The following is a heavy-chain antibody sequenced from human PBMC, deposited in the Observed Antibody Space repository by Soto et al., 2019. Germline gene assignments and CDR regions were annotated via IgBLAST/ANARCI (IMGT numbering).Heavy chain of an antibody. CDR2: IYYSGST. Sequence: QVQLQESGPGLVKPSQTLSLTCTVSGGSISSGGYYWSWIRQHPGKGLEWIGYIYYSGSTYYNPSLNSRVTISVDTSKNQFSLKLSSVTAADTAVYYCNSGSQLAAAPDYWGQGTLGTVSS. V-gene: IGHV4-31*03. CDR1: GGSISSGGYY. J-gene: IGHJ4*02. CDR3: NSGSQLAAAPDY. D-gene: IGHD6-6*01.